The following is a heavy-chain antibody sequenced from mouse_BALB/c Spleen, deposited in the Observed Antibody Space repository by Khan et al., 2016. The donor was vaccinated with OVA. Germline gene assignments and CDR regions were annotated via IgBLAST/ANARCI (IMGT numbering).Heavy chain of an antibody. CDR2: IDPSTGYT. J-gene: IGHJ3*01. Sequence: QVQLQQSGAELAKPGASVKMSCKASGYTFTAYWIHWVKQRPGQGLEWIGYIDPSTGYTEYNQKFKDKATLTTDKSSSTAYMQLSSLTSEDSAVYDCARRGIYGIFAYWGQGTLVTVSA. CDR3: ARRGIYGIFAY. D-gene: IGHD2-1*01. CDR1: GYTFTAYW. V-gene: IGHV1-7*01.